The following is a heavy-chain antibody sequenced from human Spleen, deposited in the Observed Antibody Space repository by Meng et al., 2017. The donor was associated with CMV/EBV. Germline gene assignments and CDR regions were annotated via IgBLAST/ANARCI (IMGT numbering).Heavy chain of an antibody. D-gene: IGHD3-3*01. CDR1: GYTFTSYD. CDR3: ASGGGLGVDYYYYGMDV. V-gene: IGHV1-8*01. CDR2: MNPNSGNT. Sequence: ASVKVSCKASGYTFTSYDINWVRQATGQGLEWMGWMNPNSGNTGYAQKFQGRVTITRNTSISTAYMELSSLRSEDTAVYYCASGGGLGVDYYYYGMDVWGQGTTVTVSS. J-gene: IGHJ6*02.